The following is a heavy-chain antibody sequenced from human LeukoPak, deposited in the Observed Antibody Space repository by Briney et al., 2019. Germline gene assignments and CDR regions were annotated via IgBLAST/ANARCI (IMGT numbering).Heavy chain of an antibody. Sequence: GGSLRLSCVASGVTFSIYALSWVRQAPGKGMEWVSVIGGIDGNTYYAESVKGRFTISRDNSRNTLYLQMNSLRAEDTAVYYCARGAGSPHYLDSWGQGTLVTVSS. D-gene: IGHD6-13*01. V-gene: IGHV3-23*01. J-gene: IGHJ4*02. CDR2: IGGIDGNT. CDR3: ARGAGSPHYLDS. CDR1: GVTFSIYA.